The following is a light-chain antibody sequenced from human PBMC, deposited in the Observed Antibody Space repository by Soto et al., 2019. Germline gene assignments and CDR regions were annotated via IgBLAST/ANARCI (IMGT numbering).Light chain of an antibody. CDR2: DAS. CDR1: QSISRW. CDR3: QHYNHYAPFT. V-gene: IGKV1-5*01. J-gene: IGKJ3*01. Sequence: DIQMTQSPSTLSASVGDRVTVTCRASQSISRWLAWYQQKPGKAPKLLIYDASNVESASPTRLSSLGSGPEFTLTISRLQPDDFATYYCQHYNHYAPFTFGPGTKVDIK.